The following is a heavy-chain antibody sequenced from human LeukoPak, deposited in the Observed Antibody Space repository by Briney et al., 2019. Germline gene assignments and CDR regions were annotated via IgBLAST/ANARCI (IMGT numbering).Heavy chain of an antibody. V-gene: IGHV1-18*01. CDR3: ARRFCSSVSCYDDDAFDV. CDR2: ISGYNGKI. J-gene: IGHJ3*01. Sequence: ASVKVSCKASGHTFVSYGISWVRQAPGHGLEWMGWISGYNGKINYAQKFQGRVTMTTDTSTSTAYLELRSLTSEDTAVYYCARRFCSSVSCYDDDAFDVWGQGTLVTVSS. D-gene: IGHD2-2*01. CDR1: GHTFVSYG.